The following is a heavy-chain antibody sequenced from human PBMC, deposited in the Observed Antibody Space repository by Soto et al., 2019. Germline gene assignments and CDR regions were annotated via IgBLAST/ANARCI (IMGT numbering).Heavy chain of an antibody. V-gene: IGHV3-23*01. CDR3: SRCALWSTMSGVWCYWFDS. D-gene: IGHD2-21*01. CDR2: ISASGAAT. Sequence: EVQLLESGGGLVQPGGSLRLSCTASEFTFSNYAMSWVRQAPGKGLEWVSAISASGAATYYVDSVKGRFTISRDNSNNTVNVQMNSRRAEDTGVYYCSRCALWSTMSGVWCYWFDSWVLGTLVTVSS. CDR1: EFTFSNYA. J-gene: IGHJ5*01.